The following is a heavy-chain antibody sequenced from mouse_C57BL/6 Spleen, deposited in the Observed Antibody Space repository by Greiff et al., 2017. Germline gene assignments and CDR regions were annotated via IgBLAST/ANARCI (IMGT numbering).Heavy chain of an antibody. CDR3: ARDWAVLAEGFAY. Sequence: VQLQQPGPELVKPGASVKISCKASGYSFTGYYMNWVKQSPEKSLEWIGEINPSTGGTTYNQKFKAKATLTVDKSSSTAYMQLKSLTSEDTAVYYGARDWAVLAEGFAYGGQGTLGTVSA. CDR1: GYSFTGYY. D-gene: IGHD1-1*01. CDR2: INPSTGGT. J-gene: IGHJ3*01. V-gene: IGHV1-42*01.